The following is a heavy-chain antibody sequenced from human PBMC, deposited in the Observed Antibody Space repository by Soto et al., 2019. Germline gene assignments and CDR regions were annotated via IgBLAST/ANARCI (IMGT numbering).Heavy chain of an antibody. D-gene: IGHD1-1*01. CDR1: GGTFSSYA. CDR2: IIPTFGTP. V-gene: IGHV1-69*06. Sequence: QVQLVQSGAEVKKPGSSVKVSCKVSGGTFSSYAISWVRQAPGQGLEWMGGIIPTFGTPKYSQNFKGRVTITAARSTSTVYMQMSSRRSDDPPVYYCASHRTQVDHQVLPPNYCSGVEVWGQGTTVSVSS. J-gene: IGHJ6*01. CDR3: ASHRTQVDHQVLPPNYCSGVEV.